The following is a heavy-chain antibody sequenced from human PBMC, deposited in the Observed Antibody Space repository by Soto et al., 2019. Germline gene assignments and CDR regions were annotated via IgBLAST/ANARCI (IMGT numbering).Heavy chain of an antibody. CDR3: ARVLTVYDFWSGYSTKNSYYFDY. D-gene: IGHD3-3*01. CDR2: IYHSGST. Sequence: SETLSLTCAVSGGSISSGGYSWSWIRQPPGKGLEWIGYIYHSGSTYYNPSLKSRVTISVDRSKNLFSLKLSSVTAADTAVYYCARVLTVYDFWSGYSTKNSYYFDYWGQGTLVTVSS. CDR1: GGSISSGGYS. V-gene: IGHV4-30-2*01. J-gene: IGHJ4*02.